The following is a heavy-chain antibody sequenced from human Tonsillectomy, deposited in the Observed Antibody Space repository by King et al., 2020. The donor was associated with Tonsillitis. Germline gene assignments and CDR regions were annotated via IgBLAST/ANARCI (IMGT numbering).Heavy chain of an antibody. CDR1: GGYITSYY. CDR2: IYYSGST. Sequence: QLQESGPGLVKPSETLSLTCTVSGGYITSYYWSWIRQPPGKGLEWIGYIYYSGSTNYNPPLKSRVTMSLDTSKNQFSLKLSSVTAADTAVYYCAGLGGGIANRSDWGQGTLVTVSS. J-gene: IGHJ4*02. CDR3: AGLGGGIANRSD. V-gene: IGHV4-59*01. D-gene: IGHD3-16*01.